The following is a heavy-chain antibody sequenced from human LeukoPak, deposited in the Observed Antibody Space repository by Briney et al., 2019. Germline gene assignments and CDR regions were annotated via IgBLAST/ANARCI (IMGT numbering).Heavy chain of an antibody. CDR3: ARGGGIAAENWFDP. CDR1: GGSISSYY. J-gene: IGHJ5*02. D-gene: IGHD6-13*01. Sequence: PSETLSLTCTVSGGSISSYYWSWIRQPPGKGLEWIGYIYYSGSTNYNPSLKSRVTISVDTSKNQFSLKLSSVTAADTAVYYCARGGGIAAENWFDPWGQGTLVTVSS. CDR2: IYYSGST. V-gene: IGHV4-59*01.